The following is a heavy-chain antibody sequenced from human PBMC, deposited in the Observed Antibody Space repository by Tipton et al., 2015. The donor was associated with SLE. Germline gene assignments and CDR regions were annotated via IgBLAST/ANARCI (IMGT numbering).Heavy chain of an antibody. CDR1: GFTFSTYA. V-gene: IGHV3-23*01. Sequence: SLRLSCAASGFTFSTYALSWVRQAPGKGLEWVSAISGSGGGTYYADSVKGRFTITRDNSKNTVYLQMNRLRAEDTAVYYCARGSGYSDYDRFDPWGQGTLVTVSS. J-gene: IGHJ5*02. CDR3: ARGSGYSDYDRFDP. CDR2: ISGSGGGT. D-gene: IGHD4-11*01.